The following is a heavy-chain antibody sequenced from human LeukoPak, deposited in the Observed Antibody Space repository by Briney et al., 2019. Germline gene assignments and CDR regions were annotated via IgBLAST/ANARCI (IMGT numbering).Heavy chain of an antibody. D-gene: IGHD1-1*01. V-gene: IGHV4-61*02. CDR1: GDSISSGNYY. CDR2: IYTSGST. Sequence: SQTLSLTCTVSGDSISSGNYYWTWIRQPAGKGLEWIGRIYTSGSTNYNPSLKSRVTISVDTSKNQFSLKLSSVTAADTAVYYCARPVPSRLGWFDPWGQGTLVTVSS. CDR3: ARPVPSRLGWFDP. J-gene: IGHJ5*02.